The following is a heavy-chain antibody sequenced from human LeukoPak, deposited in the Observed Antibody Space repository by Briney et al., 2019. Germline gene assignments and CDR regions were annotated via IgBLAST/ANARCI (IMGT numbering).Heavy chain of an antibody. D-gene: IGHD3-9*01. Sequence: GSLRLSCSASKFTFSSYSMNWVRPAPGQGLEGISYISSHSSSKYYADSVKGRFTISRDNAKNSLYLQLNSLRAEDTAVYYCAKEGGYFDWPFTFDYWGQGTLVTVSS. CDR3: AKEGGYFDWPFTFDY. CDR2: ISSHSSSK. V-gene: IGHV3-48*01. CDR1: KFTFSSYS. J-gene: IGHJ4*02.